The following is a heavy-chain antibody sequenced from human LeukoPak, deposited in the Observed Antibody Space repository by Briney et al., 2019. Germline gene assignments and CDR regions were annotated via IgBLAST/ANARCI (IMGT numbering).Heavy chain of an antibody. Sequence: PSETLSLTCAVYGGSFSGYYWSWIRQPPGKGLEWIGEINHSGSTNYNPSLKSRVTISVDTSKNQFSLKLSSVTAADTAVYYCALSSGWRDFDYWGQGTLVTVSS. J-gene: IGHJ4*02. CDR3: ALSSGWRDFDY. CDR2: INHSGST. V-gene: IGHV4-34*01. D-gene: IGHD6-19*01. CDR1: GGSFSGYY.